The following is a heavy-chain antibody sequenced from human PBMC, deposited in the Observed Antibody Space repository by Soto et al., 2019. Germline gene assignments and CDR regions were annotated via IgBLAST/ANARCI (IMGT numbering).Heavy chain of an antibody. CDR3: ARDGLYYYDSSGYHKSFDY. D-gene: IGHD3-22*01. CDR1: GGTFSSYA. V-gene: IGHV1-69*12. CDR2: IIPIFGTA. Sequence: QVQLVQSGAEVKKPGSSVKVSCKASGGTFSSYAISWVRQAPGQGLEWMGGIIPIFGTANYAQKFQGRVTITADESTSTPYMELSSLRSEDTAVYYSARDGLYYYDSSGYHKSFDYWGQGTLVTVSS. J-gene: IGHJ4*02.